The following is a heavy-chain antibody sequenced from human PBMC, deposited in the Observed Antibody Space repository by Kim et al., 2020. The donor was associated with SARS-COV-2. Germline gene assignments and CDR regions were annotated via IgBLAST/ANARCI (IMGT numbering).Heavy chain of an antibody. Sequence: SETLSLTCVVSGGSISAYYWSWIRQSPGKGLEWMGTIQSGGKTNYNPSLKSRLTLSVDPSRNQFSLDLMSVTAADTAVYFCARHVSGSGRVCEFWGQGT. J-gene: IGHJ4*02. CDR3: ARHVSGSGRVCEF. D-gene: IGHD3-10*01. V-gene: IGHV4-59*08. CDR2: IQSGGKT. CDR1: GGSISAYY.